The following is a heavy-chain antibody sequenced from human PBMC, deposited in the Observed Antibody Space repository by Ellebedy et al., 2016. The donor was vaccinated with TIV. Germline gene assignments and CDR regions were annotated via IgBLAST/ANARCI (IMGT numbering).Heavy chain of an antibody. Sequence: GGSLRLSCAVSGFTFSTYGMHWVRQAPAKGLEWVAVISYDGSNKYYADSVKGRFTISRDNSKNTLYLQMNSLRAEDTAVYYCAKDRYYDSSGYYYYYDMDVWGQGTTVTVSS. V-gene: IGHV3-30*18. D-gene: IGHD3-22*01. CDR1: GFTFSTYG. J-gene: IGHJ6*02. CDR2: ISYDGSNK. CDR3: AKDRYYDSSGYYYYYDMDV.